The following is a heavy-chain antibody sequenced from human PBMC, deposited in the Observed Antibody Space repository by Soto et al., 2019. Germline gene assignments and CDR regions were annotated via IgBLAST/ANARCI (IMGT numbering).Heavy chain of an antibody. V-gene: IGHV4-4*07. CDR3: ARDFDVNTALDYWYFDL. Sequence: QVHLQESGPGVVKASETLSLTCSLSGGSTSGKYWSWTRQSAGKGLEWIGRIYSSGRTHYNPSLGSRVSMSVAQNSFSLRLTSVTAADTAIYYCARDFDVNTALDYWYFDLWGRGTQVSVSS. J-gene: IGHJ2*01. CDR1: GGSTSGKY. D-gene: IGHD3-9*01. CDR2: IYSSGRT.